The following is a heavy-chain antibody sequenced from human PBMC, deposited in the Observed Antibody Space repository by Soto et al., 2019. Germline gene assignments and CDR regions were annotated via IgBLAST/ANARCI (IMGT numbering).Heavy chain of an antibody. V-gene: IGHV1-18*01. J-gene: IGHJ4*02. CDR2: ISAYNGNT. CDR1: GYTFTSYG. CDR3: AREGLDFWSGYDDY. D-gene: IGHD3-3*01. Sequence: ASVKVSCKASGYTFTSYGISWVRQAPGQGLEWMGWISAYNGNTNYAQKLQGGVTMTTDTSTSTAYMELRSLRSDDTAVYYCAREGLDFWSGYDDYWGQGTLVTVSS.